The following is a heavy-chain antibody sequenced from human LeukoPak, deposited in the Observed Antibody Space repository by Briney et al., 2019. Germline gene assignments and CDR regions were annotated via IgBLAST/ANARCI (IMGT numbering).Heavy chain of an antibody. J-gene: IGHJ6*03. CDR3: ATTAFGDYYYYMDV. Sequence: ASVKVSCKVSGYTLTELSMHWVRQAPGKGLEGMGGFDPEDGETIYAQKFQGRLTMTEDTSTDTAYMELSSLRSEDTAVYYCATTAFGDYYYYMDVWGKGTTVTVSS. V-gene: IGHV1-24*01. CDR2: FDPEDGET. CDR1: GYTLTELS. D-gene: IGHD3-16*01.